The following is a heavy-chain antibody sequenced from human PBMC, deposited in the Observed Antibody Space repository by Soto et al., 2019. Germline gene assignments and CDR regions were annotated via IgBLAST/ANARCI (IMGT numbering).Heavy chain of an antibody. J-gene: IGHJ4*02. CDR2: ISAYNGNT. V-gene: IGHV1-18*04. Sequence: XSVKVSCKASVYTFTSYGISWVRQAPGQGLEWMGWISAYNGNTNYAQKLQGRVTMTTDTSTSTAYMELRSLRSDDTAVYYCARDRKSSSWYRECGYWGQGTLATVSS. CDR1: VYTFTSYG. D-gene: IGHD6-13*01. CDR3: ARDRKSSSWYRECGY.